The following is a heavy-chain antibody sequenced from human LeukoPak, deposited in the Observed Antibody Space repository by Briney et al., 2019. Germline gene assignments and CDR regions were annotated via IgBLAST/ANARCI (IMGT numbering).Heavy chain of an antibody. V-gene: IGHV3-23*01. D-gene: IGHD3-22*01. CDR2: ISGGGGST. J-gene: IGHJ3*02. CDR1: GFTFSSYA. Sequence: SGGSLSLSCAASGFTFSSYAMNWVRQAPGKRLKWVSAISGGGGSTYYADSVKGRFTISRDSSKNTLYLQMNSLRVEDTAVYYCARKFYYDSSGSDAFDIWGQGTLVTVSS. CDR3: ARKFYYDSSGSDAFDI.